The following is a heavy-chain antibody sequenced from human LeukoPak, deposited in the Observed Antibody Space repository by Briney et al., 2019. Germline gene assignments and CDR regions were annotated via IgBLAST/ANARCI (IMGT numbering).Heavy chain of an antibody. J-gene: IGHJ3*02. V-gene: IGHV1-69*05. CDR2: IIPIFGTA. CDR1: GGTFSSYA. Sequence: ASVKVSCKASGGTFSSYAISWVLQAPGQGLEWMGGIIPIFGTANYAQKFQGRVTITTDESTSTAYMELSSLRSEDTAVYYCAIGTARGFGELLGAFDIWGQGTMVTVSS. D-gene: IGHD3-10*01. CDR3: AIGTARGFGELLGAFDI.